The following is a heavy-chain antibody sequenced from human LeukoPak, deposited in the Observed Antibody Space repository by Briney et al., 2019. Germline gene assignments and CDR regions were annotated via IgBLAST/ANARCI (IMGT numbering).Heavy chain of an antibody. CDR2: MNPNSGNT. CDR1: GYTFISSD. V-gene: IGHV1-8*01. CDR3: ARVSGYYDFWSGYYPKSYGMDV. Sequence: ASVKVSCKASGYTFISSDINWVRQATGQGLEWMGWMNPNSGNTGYAQKFQGRVTMTRNTSISTAYMELSSLRSEDTAVYYCARVSGYYDFWSGYYPKSYGMDVWAKGPRSPSP. J-gene: IGHJ6*02. D-gene: IGHD3-3*01.